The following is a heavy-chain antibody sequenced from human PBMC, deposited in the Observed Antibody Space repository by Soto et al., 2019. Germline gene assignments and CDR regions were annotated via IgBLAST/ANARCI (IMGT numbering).Heavy chain of an antibody. CDR1: GFTFSSYW. CDR2: IKQDGSEK. CDR3: ARDSMYYDFWSGEFYGMDV. J-gene: IGHJ6*02. V-gene: IGHV3-7*01. Sequence: LRLSFAASGFTFSSYWMSWVRQAPGKGLEWVANIKQDGSEKYYVDSVKGRFTISRDNAKNSLYLQMNSLRAEDTAVYYCARDSMYYDFWSGEFYGMDVWGQGTTVTVSS. D-gene: IGHD3-3*01.